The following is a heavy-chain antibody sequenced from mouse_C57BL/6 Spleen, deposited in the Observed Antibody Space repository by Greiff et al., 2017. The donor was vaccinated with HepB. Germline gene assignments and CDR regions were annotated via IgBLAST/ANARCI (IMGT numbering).Heavy chain of an antibody. J-gene: IGHJ4*01. CDR3: ARQTPFTVPYYAMDY. CDR2: INPNYGTT. Sequence: EVKLMESGPELVKPGASVKISCKASGYSFTDYNMNWVKQSNGKSLEWIGVINPNYGTTSYNQKFKGKATLTVDQSSSTAYMQLNSLTSEDSAVYYCARQTPFTVPYYAMDYWGQGTSVTVSS. V-gene: IGHV1-39*01. D-gene: IGHD1-1*01. CDR1: GYSFTDYN.